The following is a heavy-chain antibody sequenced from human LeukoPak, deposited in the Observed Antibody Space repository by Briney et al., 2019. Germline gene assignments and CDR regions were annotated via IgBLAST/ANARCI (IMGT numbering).Heavy chain of an antibody. D-gene: IGHD3-10*01. CDR3: AKDHRPICFGELSPFDY. J-gene: IGHJ4*02. CDR2: ISGSGGST. CDR1: GFTFSSYA. V-gene: IGHV3-23*01. Sequence: GGSLRLSCAASGFTFSSYAMSWVRQAPGKGLEWVSAISGSGGSTYYADSVKGRFTISRDNSKNTLYLQMNSLRAEDTAVYYCAKDHRPICFGELSPFDYWGQGTLVTVSS.